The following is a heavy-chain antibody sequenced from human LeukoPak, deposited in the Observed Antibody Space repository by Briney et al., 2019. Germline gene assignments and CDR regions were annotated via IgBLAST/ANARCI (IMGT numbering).Heavy chain of an antibody. V-gene: IGHV3-7*01. Sequence: GGSLRLSCAASGFTFSSYWMSWVRRAPGKGLEWVANLKQDGSEKYYVDSVKGRFTISRDNAKNSLYLQMNSLRAEDTAVYYCARVPYSSSLIYFDYWGQGTLVTVSS. CDR1: GFTFSSYW. CDR3: ARVPYSSSLIYFDY. J-gene: IGHJ4*02. CDR2: LKQDGSEK. D-gene: IGHD6-13*01.